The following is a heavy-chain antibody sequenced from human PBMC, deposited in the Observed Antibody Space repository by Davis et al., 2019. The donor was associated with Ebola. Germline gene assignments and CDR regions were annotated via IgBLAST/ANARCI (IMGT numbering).Heavy chain of an antibody. J-gene: IGHJ6*02. CDR1: GGSISSSNW. CDR3: ARRQWELHYYGMDV. V-gene: IGHV4-4*02. CDR2: IYYSGST. Sequence: MPSETLSLTCAVSGGSISSSNWWSWVRQPPGKGLEWIGYIYYSGSTNYNPSLKSRVTISVDTSKNQFSLKLSSVTAADTAVYYCARRQWELHYYGMDVWGQGTTVTVSS. D-gene: IGHD1-26*01.